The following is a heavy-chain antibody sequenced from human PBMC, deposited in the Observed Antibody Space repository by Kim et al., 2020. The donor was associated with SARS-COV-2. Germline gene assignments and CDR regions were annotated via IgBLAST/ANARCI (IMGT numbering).Heavy chain of an antibody. CDR3: ARGDSQYDILTGYYPRFDY. V-gene: IGHV3-21*01. Sequence: GGSLRLSCAASGFTFSSYSMNWVRQAPGKGPEWVSSISSSSSYIYYADSVKGRFTISRDNAKNSLYLQMNSLRAEDTAVYYCARGDSQYDILTGYYPRFDYWGQGTLVTVSS. CDR1: GFTFSSYS. J-gene: IGHJ4*02. CDR2: ISSSSSYI. D-gene: IGHD3-9*01.